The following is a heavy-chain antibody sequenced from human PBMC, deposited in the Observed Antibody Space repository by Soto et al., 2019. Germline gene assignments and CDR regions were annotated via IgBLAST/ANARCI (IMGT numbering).Heavy chain of an antibody. Sequence: GGSLRLSCAASGFTFSSYAMSWVRQAPGKGLEWVSAISGSGGSTYYADSVKGRFTISRDNSKNTLYLQMNSLRAEDTAVYYCAKAPDFIWFGEFLHLTHFDYWGQGTLVTVSS. J-gene: IGHJ4*02. D-gene: IGHD3-10*01. CDR1: GFTFSSYA. CDR2: ISGSGGST. CDR3: AKAPDFIWFGEFLHLTHFDY. V-gene: IGHV3-23*01.